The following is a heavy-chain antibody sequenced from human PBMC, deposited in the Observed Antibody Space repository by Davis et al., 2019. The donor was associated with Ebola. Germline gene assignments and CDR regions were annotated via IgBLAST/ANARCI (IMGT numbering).Heavy chain of an antibody. J-gene: IGHJ4*02. D-gene: IGHD4-23*01. CDR3: ARGPSTGNSFTY. CDR1: GFVFSSYV. Sequence: GGSLRLSCAASGFVFSSYVMSWVRRAPGKGLEWVANIKQDGSEKYYVDSLKGRFTISRDNAKNLLSLQMNGLRAEDTAFYYCARGPSTGNSFTYWGQGTLVTVSS. V-gene: IGHV3-7*01. CDR2: IKQDGSEK.